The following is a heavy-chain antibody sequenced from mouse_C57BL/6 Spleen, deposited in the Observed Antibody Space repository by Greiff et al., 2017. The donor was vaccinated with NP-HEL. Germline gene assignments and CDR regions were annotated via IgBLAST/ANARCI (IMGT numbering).Heavy chain of an antibody. D-gene: IGHD2-4*01. V-gene: IGHV10-1*01. Sequence: VKDRFTISRDDSESMLYLQMNNLKTEDTAMYYCVRQPPIYYDYGYYAMDYWGQGTSVTVSS. J-gene: IGHJ4*01. CDR3: VRQPPIYYDYGYYAMDY.